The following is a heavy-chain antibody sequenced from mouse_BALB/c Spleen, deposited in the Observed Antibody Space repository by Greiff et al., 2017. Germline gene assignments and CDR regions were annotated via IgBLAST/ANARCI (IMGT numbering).Heavy chain of an antibody. CDR3: ARGLTGYFDY. V-gene: IGHV5-6-5*01. J-gene: IGHJ2*01. CDR1: GFTFSSYA. D-gene: IGHD4-1*01. CDR2: ISCGGST. Sequence: EVQGVESGGGLVKPGGSLKLSCAASGFTFSSYAMSWVRQTPEKRLEWVASISCGGSTYYPDSVKGRFTISRDNARNILYLQMSSLRSEDTAMYYCARGLTGYFDYWGQGTTLTVSS.